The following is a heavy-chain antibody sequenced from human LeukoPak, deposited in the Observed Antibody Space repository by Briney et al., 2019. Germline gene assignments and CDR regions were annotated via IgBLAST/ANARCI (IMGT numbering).Heavy chain of an antibody. Sequence: PSETLSLTCSVSRGSISDYYWSWIRQPPGKGLEWIGYVSYSGNTNYNPSLKSRVTISVDTSKNQFSLKLSSVTAADTAVYYCARGDYGDPFDYWGQGTLVTVSS. CDR3: ARGDYGDPFDY. D-gene: IGHD4-17*01. V-gene: IGHV4-59*12. J-gene: IGHJ4*02. CDR1: RGSISDYY. CDR2: VSYSGNT.